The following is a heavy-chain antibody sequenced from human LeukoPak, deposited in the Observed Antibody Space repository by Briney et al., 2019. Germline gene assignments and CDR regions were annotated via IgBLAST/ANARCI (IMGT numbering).Heavy chain of an antibody. Sequence: GESLKISCKGSGYSFNTYWIGWVRQMPGKGLEWMGIIYPGDSDTRYSPSFQGQVTISPDKSISTAYLQWSSLKASDTAMYYCCVAWGAARDYYYMDVWGKGTTVTISS. V-gene: IGHV5-51*01. CDR2: IYPGDSDT. CDR3: CVAWGAARDYYYMDV. J-gene: IGHJ6*03. D-gene: IGHD6-6*01. CDR1: GYSFNTYW.